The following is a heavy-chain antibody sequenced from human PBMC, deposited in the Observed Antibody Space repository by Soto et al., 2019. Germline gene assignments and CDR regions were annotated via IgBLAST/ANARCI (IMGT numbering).Heavy chain of an antibody. D-gene: IGHD4-17*01. CDR2: MIPNSGTT. CDR1: GYTFTIYD. J-gene: IGHJ4*02. CDR3: ARWDGDYGFDY. V-gene: IGHV1-8*01. Sequence: QVQLVQSGAEVKKPGASVKVSCKASGYTFTIYDIKWVRQATGQGLEWMGWMIPNSGTTGYAQKFQGRVTMTRNTSISTAYRALSRLISEDTAVYYCARWDGDYGFDYWGQGTLVTVSS.